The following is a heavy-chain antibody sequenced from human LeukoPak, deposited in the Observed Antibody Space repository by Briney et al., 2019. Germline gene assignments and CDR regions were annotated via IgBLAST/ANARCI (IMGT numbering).Heavy chain of an antibody. J-gene: IGHJ4*02. V-gene: IGHV3-23*01. CDR3: ARHTGSGYYYGN. Sequence: PGGSLRLSCAASGFTFSSYTMSWVRQAPGKGLEWVSTITTSDGHTYYADSVKGRFTVSRDNSKNTLFLQMNSLRAEDTAVYYCARHTGSGYYYGNWGQGTLVTVSS. D-gene: IGHD3-22*01. CDR2: ITTSDGHT. CDR1: GFTFSSYT.